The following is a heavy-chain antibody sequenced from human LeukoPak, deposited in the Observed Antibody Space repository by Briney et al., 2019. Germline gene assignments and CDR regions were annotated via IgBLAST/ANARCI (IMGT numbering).Heavy chain of an antibody. CDR2: IYYSGSA. CDR3: ARGGGYSFYYYYMDV. J-gene: IGHJ6*03. V-gene: IGHV4-59*01. CDR1: GGSISSYY. Sequence: SETLSLTCTVSGGSISSYYWSWIRQPPGKGLEWIGYIYYSGSANYNPSLKSRVTISVDTSKNQFSLKLSSVTAADTAVYYCARGGGYSFYYYYMDVWGKGTTVTVSS. D-gene: IGHD5-18*01.